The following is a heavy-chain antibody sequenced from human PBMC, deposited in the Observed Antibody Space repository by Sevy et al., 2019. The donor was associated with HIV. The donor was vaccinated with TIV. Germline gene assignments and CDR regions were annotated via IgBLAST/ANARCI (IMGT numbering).Heavy chain of an antibody. Sequence: SETLSLTCTVSGGPIGSYYWSWIRQPPGKGLEWIGYIYYSGSTNYNPSLKSRVTISVDTSTNKFSLKLSSVTAAATAVYYCAGGGASIFGTSYWFDPWGQGTLVTVSS. J-gene: IGHJ5*02. D-gene: IGHD1-7*01. CDR2: IYYSGST. CDR3: AGGGASIFGTSYWFDP. V-gene: IGHV4-59*01. CDR1: GGPIGSYY.